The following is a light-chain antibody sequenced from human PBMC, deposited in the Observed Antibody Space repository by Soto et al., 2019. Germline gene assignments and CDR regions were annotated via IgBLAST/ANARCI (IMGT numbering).Light chain of an antibody. V-gene: IGKV3-15*01. CDR2: GES. CDR1: QSVSSN. CDR3: QQYNDWPWT. J-gene: IGKJ1*01. Sequence: EIVMTQSPATLSVSPGERATLSCRASQSVSSNLAWYQQKPGQAPRLLIYGESTRATGIPARFSGSASGTEFTLTISSLQSEDFAVYYCQQYNDWPWTFGQGTKVEIK.